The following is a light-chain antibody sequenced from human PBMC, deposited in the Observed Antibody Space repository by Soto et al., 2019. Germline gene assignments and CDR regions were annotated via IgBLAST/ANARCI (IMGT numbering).Light chain of an antibody. CDR2: AAS. Sequence: DLQITQSLSSLSAYVGHRVTITSASSQSISNYLHWYQQTPGKAPKLLIYAASSLQSGVPSRFSGSGSGTDFTLTISSLPPEDFATYYCKQSFSIPRTFGKWTKVDIK. J-gene: IGKJ1*01. CDR3: KQSFSIPRT. CDR1: QSISNY. V-gene: IGKV1-39*01.